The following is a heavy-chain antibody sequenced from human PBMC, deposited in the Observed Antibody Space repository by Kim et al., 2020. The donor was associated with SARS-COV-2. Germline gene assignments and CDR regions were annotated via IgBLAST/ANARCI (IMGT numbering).Heavy chain of an antibody. Sequence: GGSLRLSCAASGFTFNAYAFHWVRLVPGKGLECVAVISSDGSFQYYVDSAKGRFTISRDDSKNTLYLQMNRLRVEDTAVYYCARQLRTMEWLFDYWGQG. D-gene: IGHD3-3*01. V-gene: IGHV3-30*04. CDR3: ARQLRTMEWLFDY. CDR2: ISSDGSFQ. CDR1: GFTFNAYA. J-gene: IGHJ4*02.